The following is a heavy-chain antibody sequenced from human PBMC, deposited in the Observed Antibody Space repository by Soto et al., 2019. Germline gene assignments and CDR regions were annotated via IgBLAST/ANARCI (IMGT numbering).Heavy chain of an antibody. D-gene: IGHD3-16*01. CDR1: GASIRSYH. CDR2: MQHTGNT. V-gene: IGHV4-4*07. Sequence: QVQLQESCPGLVKPSETLSLTCAVSGASIRSYHWSWIRQPAGKGLEWIGRMQHTGNTNYNPSLKSRVTMSVDTSKNQISLKMTSVTAADTAVYFCAKDVSSRRWFDPWGQGILVIVSS. CDR3: AKDVSSRRWFDP. J-gene: IGHJ5*02.